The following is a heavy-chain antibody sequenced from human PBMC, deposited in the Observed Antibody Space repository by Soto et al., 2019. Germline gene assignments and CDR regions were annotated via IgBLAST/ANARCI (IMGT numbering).Heavy chain of an antibody. CDR1: GFTVSNNY. J-gene: IGHJ4*02. CDR2: IYSGGST. Sequence: DVQLVESGGGLVQPGGSLRLSCAASGFTVSNNYMTWVRQAPGKGLEWVSLIYSGGSTYYADSVKGRFTISRDNSKNTLYLQTNSLRAEDTAVYYCAGTSSLDYWGQGTLVTVSS. V-gene: IGHV3-66*01. D-gene: IGHD3-10*01. CDR3: AGTSSLDY.